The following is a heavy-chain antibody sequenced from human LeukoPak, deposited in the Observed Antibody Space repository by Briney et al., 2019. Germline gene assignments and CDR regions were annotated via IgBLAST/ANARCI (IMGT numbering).Heavy chain of an antibody. D-gene: IGHD3-22*01. CDR2: IYTSGST. CDR3: ARDQLDYYDSSGYFDAFDI. V-gene: IGHV4-4*07. CDR1: GGSISSYY. J-gene: IGHJ3*02. Sequence: SETLSLTCTVSGGSISSYYWSWIRQPAGKGLGWIGRIYTSGSTNYNPSLKSRVTMLVDTSKNQFSLKLSSVTAADTAVYYCARDQLDYYDSSGYFDAFDIWGQGTMVTVSS.